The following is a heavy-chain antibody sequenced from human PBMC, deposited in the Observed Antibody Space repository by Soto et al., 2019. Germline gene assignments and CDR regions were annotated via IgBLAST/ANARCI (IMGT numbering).Heavy chain of an antibody. D-gene: IGHD3-16*01. Sequence: GGSPRLSCAASGFTFSSAWFNWIRQAPGKGLEWVSYISNSGSTIYYADSVKGRFTISRDNAKNSLYLQMNRLRAEDTAVYFCARDCNHYVPLRFDPWRKGTLVTVSS. CDR2: ISNSGSTI. CDR1: GFTFSSAW. CDR3: ARDCNHYVPLRFDP. J-gene: IGHJ5*02. V-gene: IGHV3-11*04.